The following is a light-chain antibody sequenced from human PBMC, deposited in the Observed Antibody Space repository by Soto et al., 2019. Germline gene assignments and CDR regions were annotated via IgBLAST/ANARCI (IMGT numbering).Light chain of an antibody. CDR3: QQYGSSGT. Sequence: EILWTQSPGTLSLSAGEGATLSCRTSQSISSSYLAWYQQKPGQAPRLLIYGASNRATGIPDRFSGSGSGTDFTLTISRLEPEDFAVYYCQQYGSSGTFGQGTKVDIK. J-gene: IGKJ1*01. CDR2: GAS. V-gene: IGKV3-20*01. CDR1: QSISSSY.